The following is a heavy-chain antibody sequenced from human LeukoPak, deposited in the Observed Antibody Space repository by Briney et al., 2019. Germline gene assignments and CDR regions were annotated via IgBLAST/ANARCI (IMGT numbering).Heavy chain of an antibody. V-gene: IGHV3-23*01. CDR3: AKVSVGPLSRPTHVAPYYGMDV. J-gene: IGHJ6*02. CDR2: IGSSGATT. D-gene: IGHD3-10*01. CDR1: GFTVSSNY. Sequence: GGSLRLSCAASGFTVSSNYMSWVRQAPGKGPEWVSAIGSSGATTFYADSVKGRCTISRDNSKNTVYLEMNSLRAEDTAIYYCAKVSVGPLSRPTHVAPYYGMDVWGQGTTVTVSS.